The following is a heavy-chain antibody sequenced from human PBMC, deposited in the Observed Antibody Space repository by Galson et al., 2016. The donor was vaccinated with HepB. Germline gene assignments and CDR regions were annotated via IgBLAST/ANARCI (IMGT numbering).Heavy chain of an antibody. D-gene: IGHD3-3*01. CDR1: GFTFSSYW. CDR3: ARVGGFWSGYTYGFDI. J-gene: IGHJ3*02. Sequence: SLRLSCAASGFTFSSYWMHWVRQGPGTGLVWVSRINSDGRSTTYADSVKGRFTISRENAKNTLYLQMNSLRAEDTALYYCARVGGFWSGYTYGFDIWGQGTKVTVSS. CDR2: INSDGRST. V-gene: IGHV3-74*01.